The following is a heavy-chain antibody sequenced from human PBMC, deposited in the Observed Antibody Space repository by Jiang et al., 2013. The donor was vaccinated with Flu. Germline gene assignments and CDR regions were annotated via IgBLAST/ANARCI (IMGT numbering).Heavy chain of an antibody. D-gene: IGHD3-10*01. CDR1: GDTFTSFS. J-gene: IGHJ4*02. V-gene: IGHV1-69*01. CDR3: ARDRVTMVRGVRYLNYFDY. Sequence: GAEVKKPGSSVKVSCKASGDTFTSFSINWVRLAPGQGLEWMGEIIPVFGTTSYAQKFQGRVTFTADESTSTAYMELSSLRSEDTAVYYCARDRVTMVRGVRYLNYFDYWGQGTLVTVSS. CDR2: IIPVFGTT.